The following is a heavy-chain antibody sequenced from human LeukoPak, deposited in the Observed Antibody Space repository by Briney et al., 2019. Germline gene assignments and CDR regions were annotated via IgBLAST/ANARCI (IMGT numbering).Heavy chain of an antibody. Sequence: GGSLRLSCAASGFTFSSFSMNWVRQAPGKGLEWVSSISSSSSYIYYADSVKGRFTISRDNAKNSLYLQMNSLRAEDTAVYYCATISYWYYFDYWGQGTLVTVSS. CDR1: GFTFSSFS. CDR3: ATISYWYYFDY. CDR2: ISSSSSYI. D-gene: IGHD2-15*01. J-gene: IGHJ4*02. V-gene: IGHV3-21*01.